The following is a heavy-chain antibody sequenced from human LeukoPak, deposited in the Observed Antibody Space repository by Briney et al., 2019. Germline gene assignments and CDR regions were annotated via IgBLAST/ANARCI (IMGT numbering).Heavy chain of an antibody. CDR3: ARHFHSAWFGF. CDR2: IYPGGSNG. J-gene: IGHJ4*02. D-gene: IGHD5-18*01. V-gene: IGHV5-51*01. CDR1: GFDFTDYG. Sequence: GESLRISCKCSGFDFTDYGIAWVRQMPGKGLEWMGYIYPGGSNGRYSPSFQGQVTMSADKSITTVYLQWSSLKASDTAMYYCARHFHSAWFGFWGQGSLVTVSS.